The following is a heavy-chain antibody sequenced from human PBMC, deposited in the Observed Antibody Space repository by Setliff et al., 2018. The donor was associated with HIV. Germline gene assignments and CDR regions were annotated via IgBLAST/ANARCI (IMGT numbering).Heavy chain of an antibody. Sequence: PGGSLRLSCAFSGFSFSDYWMHWVRRVPGKGLLWVSRIQNDGSATWYADSGKGRFTISRDNARNTLYLQMNSLRAEDTALYYCACHCQSPDAFGVWGQGTMVTVSS. V-gene: IGHV3-74*01. J-gene: IGHJ3*01. CDR2: IQNDGSAT. CDR3: ACHCQSPDAFGV. CDR1: GFSFSDYW.